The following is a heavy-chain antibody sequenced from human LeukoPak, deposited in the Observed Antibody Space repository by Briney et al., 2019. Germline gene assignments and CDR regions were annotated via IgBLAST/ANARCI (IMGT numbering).Heavy chain of an antibody. D-gene: IGHD3-22*01. V-gene: IGHV4-39*01. CDR3: ARVDYYDSRYFDY. Sequence: SETLSLTCTVSGGSISSSSYYWGWIRQPPGKGLEWIGSIYYSGSTYYNPSLKSRVTISVDTSKNQFSLKLSSVTAADTAVYYCARVDYYDSRYFDYWGQGTLVTVSS. CDR1: GGSISSSSYY. CDR2: IYYSGST. J-gene: IGHJ4*02.